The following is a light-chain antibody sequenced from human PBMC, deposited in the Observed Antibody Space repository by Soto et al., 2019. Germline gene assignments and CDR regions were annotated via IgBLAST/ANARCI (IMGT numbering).Light chain of an antibody. CDR2: YAS. V-gene: IGKV3-15*01. CDR3: QQYNNWPGT. CDR1: QSVSSN. J-gene: IGKJ1*01. Sequence: EIVMTQSPATLSVSPGERATLSCRASQSVSSNLAWYQQKPGQAPRLLIYYASTRATGIPARFSGSGSGTEFTLTISGLQSEDVAVYYCQQYNNWPGTFGQGTKVEIK.